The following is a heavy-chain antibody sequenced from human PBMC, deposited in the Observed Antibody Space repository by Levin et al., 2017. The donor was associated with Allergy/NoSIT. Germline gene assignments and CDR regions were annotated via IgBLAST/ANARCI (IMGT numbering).Heavy chain of an antibody. CDR1: GGSISSGNYY. Sequence: PSETLSLTCSVSGGSISSGNYYWNWIRQPAGKGLEWIGRIYTSGSVNYNPSLKSRITISVDTSKNQVSLKMRSVTAADTAVYFCARSGSYYFYFDYWGRGTLVTVSS. D-gene: IGHD3-10*01. CDR3: ARSGSYYFYFDY. V-gene: IGHV4-61*02. J-gene: IGHJ4*02. CDR2: IYTSGSV.